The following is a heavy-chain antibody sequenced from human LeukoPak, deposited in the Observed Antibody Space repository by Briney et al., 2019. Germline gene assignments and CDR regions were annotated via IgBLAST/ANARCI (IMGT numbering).Heavy chain of an antibody. J-gene: IGHJ4*02. CDR1: GYSFTSYW. D-gene: IGHD6-13*01. CDR3: ARHPSPQYSSSWYPYYFDY. CDR2: IDPSDSYT. V-gene: IGHV5-10-1*01. Sequence: GESLRISCKGSGYSFTSYWISWVRQMPGKGLEWMGRIDPSDSYTNYSPSFQGHVTISADKSISTAYLQWSSLKASDTAMYYCARHPSPQYSSSWYPYYFDYWGQGTLVTVSS.